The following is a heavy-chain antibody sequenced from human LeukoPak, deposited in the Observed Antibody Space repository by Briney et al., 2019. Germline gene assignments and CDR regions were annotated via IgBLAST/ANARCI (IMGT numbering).Heavy chain of an antibody. Sequence: GESLKISCASSRFTFSSSAMSWVRQAPGKGLEWVSAITASGASTDYADSVKGRFTISRDNSRNTLYLQMNTVRAEDTAVYYCAKLYSDTTGYYYFFHYWGQGTLVTVSS. J-gene: IGHJ4*02. D-gene: IGHD3-22*01. CDR3: AKLYSDTTGYYYFFHY. CDR2: ITASGAST. CDR1: RFTFSSSA. V-gene: IGHV3-23*01.